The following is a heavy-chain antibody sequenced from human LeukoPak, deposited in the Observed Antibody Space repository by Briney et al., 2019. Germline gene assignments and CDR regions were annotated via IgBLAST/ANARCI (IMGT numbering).Heavy chain of an antibody. CDR2: IKPDGSEK. J-gene: IGHJ4*02. V-gene: IGHV3-7*03. Sequence: GGSLRLSCAAPGFTFSSSAMSWVRQAPGKGLEWVATIKPDGSEKFYVDSVKGRFTISRDNAKNSLFLQMNSLRIEDTAVYYCAREDFDYWDQGTLVTVS. CDR3: AREDFDY. CDR1: GFTFSSSA.